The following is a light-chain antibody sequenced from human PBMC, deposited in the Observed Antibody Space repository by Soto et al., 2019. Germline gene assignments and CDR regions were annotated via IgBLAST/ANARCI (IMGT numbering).Light chain of an antibody. CDR3: QQYGSSPWT. CDR1: QSVSSSY. Sequence: EIVLTQSPCTLSLSPGERATLSCRASQSVSSSYLAWYQQKPGQATRPLIYGASSRAIGIPDRFSGSGSGTDFTLTISRLEPEDFAVYYCQQYGSSPWTFGQGTKVEIK. CDR2: GAS. J-gene: IGKJ1*01. V-gene: IGKV3-20*01.